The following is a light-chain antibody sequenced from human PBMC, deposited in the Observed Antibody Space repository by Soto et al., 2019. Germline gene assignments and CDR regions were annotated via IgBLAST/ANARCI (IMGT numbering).Light chain of an antibody. CDR2: DVI. CDR3: CSYAGGYTFGV. V-gene: IGLV2-11*01. Sequence: QSALTQPRSVSGSPGQSVTISCTGTTSDVGGYEYVSWYHQHPGKAPKLMIYDVIKRPSGVPDRFSGSKSGNTASLTISGLQAEDEADYYCCSYAGGYTFGVFGGGTKLTVL. J-gene: IGLJ2*01. CDR1: TSDVGGYEY.